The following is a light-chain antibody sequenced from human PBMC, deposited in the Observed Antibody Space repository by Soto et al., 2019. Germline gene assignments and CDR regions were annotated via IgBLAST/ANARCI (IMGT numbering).Light chain of an antibody. CDR3: QQRSNWRGLT. Sequence: EIVLTQSPGTLSLSPGGRGTLACRSSQSVSSYLAWYQQKPGQAPRLLIYDASNRATGIPARFSGSGSGTDFTLTISSLEPEDFAVYYCQQRSNWRGLTFGGGTKVDIK. CDR1: QSVSSY. J-gene: IGKJ4*01. CDR2: DAS. V-gene: IGKV3-11*01.